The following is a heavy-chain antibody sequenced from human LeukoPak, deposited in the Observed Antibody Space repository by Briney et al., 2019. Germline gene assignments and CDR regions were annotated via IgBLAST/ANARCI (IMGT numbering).Heavy chain of an antibody. D-gene: IGHD3-22*01. CDR3: ARGEDSNGYYGYYFEY. Sequence: TGGSLRLSCAASGFTVSSNYMGWVRQAPGKGLEFVSIIYSSGSTYYADSVKGRFTISRDNSKNTLHLQMNNLRAEDTAMYYCARGEDSNGYYGYYFEYWGQGTLVTVSS. V-gene: IGHV3-53*01. CDR1: GFTVSSNY. CDR2: IYSSGST. J-gene: IGHJ4*02.